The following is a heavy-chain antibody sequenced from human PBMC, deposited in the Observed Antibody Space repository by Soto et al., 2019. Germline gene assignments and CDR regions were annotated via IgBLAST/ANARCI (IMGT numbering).Heavy chain of an antibody. Sequence: QVQLVQSGAEEKKPGASVKVSCKASGYTFTSHAMHWLRQAPGQSLGWIGWLNAGTGNTKYTQQFQRRVTITTDTSERTAYMELRSLRSEATAVYYCAGDGIAAAGTSWFDPWGQGTLVTVSS. CDR1: GYTFTSHA. D-gene: IGHD6-13*01. CDR3: AGDGIAAAGTSWFDP. J-gene: IGHJ5*02. V-gene: IGHV1-3*05. CDR2: LNAGTGNT.